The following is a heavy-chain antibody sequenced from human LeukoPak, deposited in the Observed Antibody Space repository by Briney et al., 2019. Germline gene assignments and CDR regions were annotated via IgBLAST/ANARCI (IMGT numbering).Heavy chain of an antibody. CDR1: GFTFSSSA. Sequence: GGSLRLSCAASGFTFSSSAMSWVRQAAGKGLKWVSGISTSGGSTYYSDSVKGRFTISRDNSKNTLYLQMNSLRAEDTAVYYCARGEIRSPGYFDYWGQGTLVTVSS. CDR2: ISTSGGST. V-gene: IGHV3-23*01. J-gene: IGHJ4*02. CDR3: ARGEIRSPGYFDY.